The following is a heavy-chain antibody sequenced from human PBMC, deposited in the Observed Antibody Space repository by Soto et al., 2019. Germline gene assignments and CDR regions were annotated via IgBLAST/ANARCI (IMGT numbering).Heavy chain of an antibody. J-gene: IGHJ4*02. V-gene: IGHV4-39*01. CDR2: IYYSGST. CDR1: GGSISSSSYY. D-gene: IGHD3-22*01. Sequence: SETLSLTCTVSGGSISSSSYYWGWIRQPPGKGLEWIGSIYYSGSTYYNPSLKSRVTISVDTSKNQLSLKLSSVTAADTAVYYCTITMRAFDYWGQGTLVTVSS. CDR3: TITMRAFDY.